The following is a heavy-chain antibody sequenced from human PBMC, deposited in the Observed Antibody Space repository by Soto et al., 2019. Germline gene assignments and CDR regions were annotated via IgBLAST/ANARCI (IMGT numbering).Heavy chain of an antibody. CDR1: GYTFTNYW. CDR3: AASIFYYGMDV. Sequence: VASLTISCKVSGYTFTNYWIGWVRQMPGKGLEWMGIIYPGDSDTKYNPSFQGQVTISADKSITTTYLQWSSLKASDTAIYYCAASIFYYGMDVWGQGTTVTVSS. CDR2: IYPGDSDT. V-gene: IGHV5-51*01. J-gene: IGHJ6*02.